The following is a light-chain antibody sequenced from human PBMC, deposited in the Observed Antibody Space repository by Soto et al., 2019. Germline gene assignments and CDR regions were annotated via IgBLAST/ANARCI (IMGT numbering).Light chain of an antibody. Sequence: QSVLTQPHSASGTPGQRVTNSCSGSSSNIGTSSVHWFQQLPGTAPKLLISTTNHRPSGVPERFSGSKSGTSASLAISGLQSEDEADYYCAAWDDSLNGHVFGTGTKLTVL. CDR3: AAWDDSLNGHV. J-gene: IGLJ1*01. CDR1: SSNIGTSS. V-gene: IGLV1-44*01. CDR2: TTN.